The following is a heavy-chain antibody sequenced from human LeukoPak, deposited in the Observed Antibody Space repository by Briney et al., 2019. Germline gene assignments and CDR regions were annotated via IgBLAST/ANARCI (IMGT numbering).Heavy chain of an antibody. V-gene: IGHV4-59*01. J-gene: IGHJ3*02. CDR3: ARDLWREDAFDI. CDR2: IYYSGST. CDR1: GGSISSYY. D-gene: IGHD2-21*01. Sequence: SETLSLTCTVPGGSISSYYWSWIRQPPGKGLEWIGYIYYSGSTNYNPSLKSRVTISVDTSKNQFSLKLSSVTAADTAVYYCARDLWREDAFDIWGQGTMVTVSS.